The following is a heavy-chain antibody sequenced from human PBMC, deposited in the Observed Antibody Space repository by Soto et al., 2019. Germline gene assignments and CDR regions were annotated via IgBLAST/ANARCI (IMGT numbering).Heavy chain of an antibody. CDR2: ISSSSSYI. CDR3: ARDSQLWLWY. J-gene: IGHJ4*02. D-gene: IGHD5-18*01. CDR1: GFTFSSYS. V-gene: IGHV3-21*01. Sequence: RGSLRLSCAASGFTFSSYSMNWVRQAPGKGLEWVSSISSSSSYIYYADSVKGRFTISRDNAKNSLYLQMNTLRAEATAVEYCARDSQLWLWYWGQGTLVKVSS.